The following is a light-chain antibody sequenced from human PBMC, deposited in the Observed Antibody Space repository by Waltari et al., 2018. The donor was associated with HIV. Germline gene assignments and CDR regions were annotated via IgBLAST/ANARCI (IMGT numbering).Light chain of an antibody. CDR2: DGT. CDR1: HSHVGAYNS. J-gene: IGLJ2*01. V-gene: IGLV2-14*03. Sequence: QSALTPPASVSGSPGRSPTLPCTGPHSHVGAYNSVSSDQPHPGAAPRLLIYDGTNRPSGISCRFSGSKSGNAASLTISGLQAEDEADYYCSSRTTTGCVTFGGGTKLTVL. CDR3: SSRTTTGCVT.